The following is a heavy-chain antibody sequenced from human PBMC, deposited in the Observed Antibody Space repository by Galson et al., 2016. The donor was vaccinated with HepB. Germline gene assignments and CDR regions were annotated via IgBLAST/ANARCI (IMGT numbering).Heavy chain of an antibody. Sequence: SLRLSCAASGFAVRRDFMSWVRQAPGTGLEWVSLIYSVGTRDYADSVKGRYTISNANSNNTLYLQMSRRKVEDTAVYYCARDVKGYLDLWGRGTLVTVSS. CDR2: IYSVGTR. CDR1: GFAVRRDF. V-gene: IGHV3-66*01. CDR3: ARDVKGYLDL. J-gene: IGHJ2*01.